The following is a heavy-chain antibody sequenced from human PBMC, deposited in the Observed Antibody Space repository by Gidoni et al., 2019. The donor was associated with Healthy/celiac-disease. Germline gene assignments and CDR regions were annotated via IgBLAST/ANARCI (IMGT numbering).Heavy chain of an antibody. CDR3: FSFGSGYYGSRYYFDY. CDR2: INSDGSST. D-gene: IGHD3-22*01. CDR1: GSTLRRYW. J-gene: IGHJ4*02. Sequence: EVQLVESGGGLVQPGGSLRLPRAASGSTLRRYWMHWVRQAAGKGRVWVSRINSDGSSTSYADSVKGRFTISRDNAKNTLYLQMNSLRAEDTAVYYCFSFGSGYYGSRYYFDYWGQGTLVTVSS. V-gene: IGHV3-74*01.